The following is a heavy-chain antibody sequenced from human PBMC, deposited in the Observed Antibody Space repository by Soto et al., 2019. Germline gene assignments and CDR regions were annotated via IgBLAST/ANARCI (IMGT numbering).Heavy chain of an antibody. CDR1: GFTFSSYA. Sequence: HPGGSLRLSCAASGFTFSSYAMHWVRQAPGKGLEWVAVISYDGSNKYYADSVKGRFTISRDNSKNTLYLQMNSLRAEDTAVYYCARDYDIELEPKFHRYYYYGMDVWGQGTTVTVSS. D-gene: IGHD2-8*02. J-gene: IGHJ6*02. CDR2: ISYDGSNK. V-gene: IGHV3-30-3*01. CDR3: ARDYDIELEPKFHRYYYYGMDV.